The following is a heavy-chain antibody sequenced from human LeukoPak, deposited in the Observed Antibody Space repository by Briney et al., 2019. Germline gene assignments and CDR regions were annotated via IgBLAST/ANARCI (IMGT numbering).Heavy chain of an antibody. CDR3: ARGSDGYRFDP. CDR2: IYNIETT. CDR1: DGSMTNYH. J-gene: IGHJ5*02. V-gene: IGHV4-59*01. D-gene: IGHD5-18*01. Sequence: SETLSLTCTVSDGSMTNYHWTWIRQSPGKAPEYIGYIYNIETTNYNHSLKSRVTVSVDMSKKKFSLRLNSVTAADTAVYYCARGSDGYRFDPWGQGLLVTVSS.